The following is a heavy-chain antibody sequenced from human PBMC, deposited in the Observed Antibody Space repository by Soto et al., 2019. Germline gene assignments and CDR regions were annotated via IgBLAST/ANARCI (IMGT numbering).Heavy chain of an antibody. V-gene: IGHV1-2*02. CDR1: GYSFTGNS. CDR3: ARDHPNPEHIVVVTAIYY. J-gene: IGHJ4*02. D-gene: IGHD2-21*02. CDR2: IHPSNGGT. Sequence: GASVKVSCKASGYSFTGNSIHWVRQAPGQGLEWMGWIHPSNGGTNYADSVKGRFTISRDNSRNTLYLQMNSLRAEDTAVYYCARDHPNPEHIVVVTAIYYWGQGTLVTVSS.